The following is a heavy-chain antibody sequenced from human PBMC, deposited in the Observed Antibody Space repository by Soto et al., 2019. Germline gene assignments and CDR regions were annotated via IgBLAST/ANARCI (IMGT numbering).Heavy chain of an antibody. CDR2: VYYSGST. CDR1: GGSLRSTSYY. J-gene: IGHJ5*02. D-gene: IGHD2-2*02. CDR3: AKDRGSGSTSWYNGWFDP. Sequence: PSETLSLTCTVSGGSLRSTSYYWGWIRQPPGKGLEWIGNVYYSGSTYHNPPLKSRVTISVDTSKNQFSLNLSSVTAADTAVYHCAKDRGSGSTSWYNGWFDPWGQGTLVTVSS. V-gene: IGHV4-39*02.